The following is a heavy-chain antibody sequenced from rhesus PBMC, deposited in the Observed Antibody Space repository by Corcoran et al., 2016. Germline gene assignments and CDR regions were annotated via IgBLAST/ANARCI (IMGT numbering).Heavy chain of an antibody. D-gene: IGHD2-27*01. J-gene: IGHJ4*01. CDR1: GFTFSSYG. CDR2: INSGAVIT. Sequence: EVQLVETGGGLVQPGGSLKLSCAASGFTFSSYGMSWVRQAPGKGLEWVSAINSGAVITYYADSVNGRFTISRDNSKNTLSLQMNSLRAEDTAVYYCAKDFEVFTALDSWGQGVLVTVSS. CDR3: AKDFEVFTALDS. V-gene: IGHV3S5*01.